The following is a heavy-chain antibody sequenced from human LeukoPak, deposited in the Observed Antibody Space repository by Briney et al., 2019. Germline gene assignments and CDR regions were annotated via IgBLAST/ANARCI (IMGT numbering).Heavy chain of an antibody. V-gene: IGHV4-34*01. J-gene: IGHJ4*02. CDR1: GGSFSGYY. CDR2: INHSGST. CDR3: ASEAMYSIRYYFDY. Sequence: SETLSLTCAVYGGSFSGYYWSWIRQPPGKGLEWIGEINHSGSTNYNPSLKSRVTISVDTSKNQFSLKLSSVTAADTAVYYCASEAMYSIRYYFDYWGQGTLVTVSS. D-gene: IGHD6-13*01.